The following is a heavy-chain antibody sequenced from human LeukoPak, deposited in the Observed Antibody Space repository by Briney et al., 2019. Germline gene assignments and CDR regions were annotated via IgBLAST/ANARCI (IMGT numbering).Heavy chain of an antibody. CDR2: ISYDGSDK. J-gene: IGHJ1*01. Sequence: GGSLRLSCSASGFPFSSFGMYWVRQAPGKGLEWVALISYDGSDKKYADSVKGRFTISRDNSKNTLFLHMNSLRPEDTAVYYCANTGYCSDASCRSDHLSWGRGTQVTVSS. CDR3: ANTGYCSDASCRSDHLS. CDR1: GFPFSSFG. V-gene: IGHV3-30*18. D-gene: IGHD2-15*01.